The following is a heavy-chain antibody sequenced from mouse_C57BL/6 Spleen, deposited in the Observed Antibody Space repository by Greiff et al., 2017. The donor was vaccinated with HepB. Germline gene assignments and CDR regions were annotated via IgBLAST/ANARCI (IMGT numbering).Heavy chain of an antibody. J-gene: IGHJ1*03. CDR3: AKSFDV. CDR1: GFTFTDYY. CDR2: IRNKANGYTT. Sequence: DVKLVESGGGLVQPGGSLSLSCAASGFTFTDYYMSWVRQPPGKALEWLGFIRNKANGYTTEYSASVKGRFTISRENSQSILYLQMNALRAEDSATYYCAKSFDVWGTGTTVTVSS. V-gene: IGHV7-3*03.